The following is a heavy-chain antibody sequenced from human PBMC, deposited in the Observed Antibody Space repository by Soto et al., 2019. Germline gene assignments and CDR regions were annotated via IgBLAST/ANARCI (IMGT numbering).Heavy chain of an antibody. V-gene: IGHV4-39*01. CDR3: ARQERSYFGPGWFDT. Sequence: QLHFQESGPGLVKPSETLSLTCTVSGDSLSSASYYWAWIRQPPGKVLEWIGSIFFNGGAYYTPSLESRVTISVDTSKNKLSLRLRSVTAADTAVYYCARQERSYFGPGWFDTWGQGALVTVSS. J-gene: IGHJ5*02. D-gene: IGHD3-10*01. CDR2: IFFNGGA. CDR1: GDSLSSASYY.